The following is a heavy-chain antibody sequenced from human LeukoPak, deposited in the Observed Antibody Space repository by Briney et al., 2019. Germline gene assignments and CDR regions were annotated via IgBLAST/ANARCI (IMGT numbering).Heavy chain of an antibody. V-gene: IGHV3-30-3*01. D-gene: IGHD4-17*01. CDR2: ISYDGSNK. CDR3: ARDAGYGDSPEGAFDI. J-gene: IGHJ3*02. CDR1: GFTFSSYA. Sequence: QTGRSLRLSCAASGFTFSSYAMHWVRQAPGKGLEWVAVISYDGSNKYYADSVKGRFTISRDNSKNTLYLQMNSLRAEDTAVYYCARDAGYGDSPEGAFDIWGQGTMVTVSS.